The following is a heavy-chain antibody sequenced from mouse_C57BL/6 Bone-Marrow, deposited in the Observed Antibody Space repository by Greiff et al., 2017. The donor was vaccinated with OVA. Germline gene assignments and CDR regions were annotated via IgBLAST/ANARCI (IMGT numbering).Heavy chain of an antibody. CDR1: GFSLTSYG. D-gene: IGHD1-1*01. J-gene: IGHJ4*01. V-gene: IGHV2-6-1*01. Sequence: VKLMESGPGLVAPSQSLSITCTVSGFSLTSYGVHWVRQPPGKGLEWLVVIWSDGSTTYNSALKSRLSISKDNSKSQVFLKMNSLQTDDTAMYYCARHGIYYYGSSYLYYYAMDYWGQGTSVTVSS. CDR3: ARHGIYYYGSSYLYYYAMDY. CDR2: IWSDGST.